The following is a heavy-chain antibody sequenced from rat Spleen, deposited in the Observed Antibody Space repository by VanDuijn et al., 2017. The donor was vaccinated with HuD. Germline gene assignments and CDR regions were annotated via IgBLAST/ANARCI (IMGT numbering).Heavy chain of an antibody. CDR2: ITPSGLTT. CDR3: TNNWEAYY. D-gene: IGHD5-1*01. CDR1: GFSFSKYG. V-gene: IGHV5-19*01. Sequence: EVQLVESGGGLVLPGRSLQLSCATAGFSFSKYGLQWIRQTPTQGLQWVAAITPSGLTTPSRDSMKGRFTISRENAKATLYLQMNSLRSEDTATYYCTNNWEAYYWGQGVMVTVSS. J-gene: IGHJ2*01.